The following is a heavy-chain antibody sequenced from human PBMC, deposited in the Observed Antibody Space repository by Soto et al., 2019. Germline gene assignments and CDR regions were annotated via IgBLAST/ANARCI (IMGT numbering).Heavy chain of an antibody. D-gene: IGHD5-12*01. Sequence: QVQLVQSGAEVKKPGSSVKVSCKASGGTFSSYAISWVRQAPGQGLEWMGRMIPIFGTANYAQKFQGKVTITAEKSTSTAYIELSILRSEDTAVYYCAVAPSFYNCFAPWGQGTLVPVSS. CDR3: AVAPSFYNCFAP. CDR2: MIPIFGTA. J-gene: IGHJ5*02. CDR1: GGTFSSYA. V-gene: IGHV1-69*06.